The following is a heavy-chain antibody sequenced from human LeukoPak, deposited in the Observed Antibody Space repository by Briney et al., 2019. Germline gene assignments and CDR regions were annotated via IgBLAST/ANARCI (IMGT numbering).Heavy chain of an antibody. D-gene: IGHD6-19*01. CDR3: ASSSGGFNWFDP. CDR2: ISYDGSNK. Sequence: GRSLRLSCAASGFTFSSYGMHWVRQAPGKGLEWVAVISYDGSNKYYADSVKGRFTISRDNSKNTLYLQMNSLRAEDTAVYHCASSSGGFNWFDPWGQGTLVTVSS. V-gene: IGHV3-30*03. J-gene: IGHJ5*02. CDR1: GFTFSSYG.